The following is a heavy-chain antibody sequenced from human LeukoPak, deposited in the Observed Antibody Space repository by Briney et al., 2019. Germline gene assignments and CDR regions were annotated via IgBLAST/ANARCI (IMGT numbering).Heavy chain of an antibody. Sequence: SETLSLTCAVYGGSFSGYYWSWIRQPPGKGLEGIGEINHSGSTNYNPSLKSRVTISVDTSKNQFSLKLSSVTAADTAVYYCARRSAWYYYGSGSWFDPWGQGTLVTVSS. V-gene: IGHV4-34*01. D-gene: IGHD3-10*01. CDR2: INHSGST. J-gene: IGHJ5*02. CDR1: GGSFSGYY. CDR3: ARRSAWYYYGSGSWFDP.